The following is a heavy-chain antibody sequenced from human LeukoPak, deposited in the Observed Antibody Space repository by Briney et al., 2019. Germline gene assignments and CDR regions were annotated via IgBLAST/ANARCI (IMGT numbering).Heavy chain of an antibody. CDR1: GGSISSYY. J-gene: IGHJ4*02. V-gene: IGHV4-4*07. Sequence: SETLSLTCTVSGGSISSYYWSWIRQPAGKGLEWIGRIYTSGSTNYNPSLKSRVTISVDTSKNQFSLNLTSLTAADTAVYYRAKGGKGFPLGLRFDSWGQGTLVSVSS. D-gene: IGHD2-21*01. CDR2: IYTSGST. CDR3: AKGGKGFPLGLRFDS.